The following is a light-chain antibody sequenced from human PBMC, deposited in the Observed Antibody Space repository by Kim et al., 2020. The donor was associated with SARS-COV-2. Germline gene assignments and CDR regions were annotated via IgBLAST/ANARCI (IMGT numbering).Light chain of an antibody. Sequence: ALGQTVRITCQGDSLRSYYSTWYQHKPGQAPILVIYGKNNRPSWIPDRFSGSSSGNTASLTITGTQAGDEADYYCNSRDSNDNVVFGGGTQLTVL. CDR3: NSRDSNDNVV. CDR1: SLRSYY. CDR2: GKN. J-gene: IGLJ2*01. V-gene: IGLV3-19*01.